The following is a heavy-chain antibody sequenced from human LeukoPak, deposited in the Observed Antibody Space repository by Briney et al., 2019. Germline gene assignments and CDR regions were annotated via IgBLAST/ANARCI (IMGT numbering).Heavy chain of an antibody. Sequence: SSVTVSCKSSGYTFTGYYMHWVRQAPGQGLEWMGLINPNSGGTNYAHKLHGWVTLTRDTSISTAYMELSRLSSNGTAVYYCAREHGNYIDSWGEGTLVTV. V-gene: IGHV1-2*04. J-gene: IGHJ4*02. CDR3: AREHGNYIDS. CDR2: INPNSGGT. CDR1: GYTFTGYY.